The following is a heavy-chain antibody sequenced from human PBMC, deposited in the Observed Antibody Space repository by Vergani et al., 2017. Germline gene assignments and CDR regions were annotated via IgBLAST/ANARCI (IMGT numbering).Heavy chain of an antibody. V-gene: IGHV3-33*01. CDR2: IWYDGSNK. D-gene: IGHD5-18*01. CDR1: GFIFSSYG. CDR3: ARDRLLFSRYDHDMDV. J-gene: IGHJ6*03. Sequence: QVQLVESGGGVVQPGRSLRLSCAASGFIFSSYGMYWVRQAPGKGLEWVAVIWYDGSNKYYADSVKGRFTISRDNSKNTLYLQMNSLRAEDTAVYYCARDRLLFSRYDHDMDVWGKGTTVTVSS.